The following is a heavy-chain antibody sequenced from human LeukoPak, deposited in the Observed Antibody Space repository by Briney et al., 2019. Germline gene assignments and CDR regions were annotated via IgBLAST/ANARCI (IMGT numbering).Heavy chain of an antibody. J-gene: IGHJ4*02. Sequence: SETLSLTCSVSGYSISNGYYWGWIRQPPGKGLEWIGSIYQSGSTYYNPSLKSRVTISVDTSKNQFSLKLSSVTAADTAVYFCARLAWGRLDYWGQGTLVTVSS. V-gene: IGHV4-38-2*02. CDR1: GYSISNGYY. CDR2: IYQSGST. D-gene: IGHD7-27*01. CDR3: ARLAWGRLDY.